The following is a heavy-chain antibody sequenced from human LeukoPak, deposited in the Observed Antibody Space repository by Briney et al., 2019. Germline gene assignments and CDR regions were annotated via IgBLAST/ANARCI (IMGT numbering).Heavy chain of an antibody. CDR1: GGTFSSYA. CDR3: ARVGIAVRNY. J-gene: IGHJ4*02. D-gene: IGHD6-19*01. CDR2: INPNSGGT. Sequence: ASVKVSCKASGGTFSSYAISWVRQAPGQGLEWMGRINPNSGGTNYAQKFQGRVTMTRDTSISTAYMELSRLRSDDTAVYYCARVGIAVRNYWGQGTLVTVSS. V-gene: IGHV1-2*06.